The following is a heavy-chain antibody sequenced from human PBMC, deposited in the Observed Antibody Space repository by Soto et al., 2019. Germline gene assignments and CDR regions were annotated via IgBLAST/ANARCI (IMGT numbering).Heavy chain of an antibody. Sequence: QVQLLQSGAEAKKPGASLKVACKASGYTFTNYGLTWVRQAAGQGLDWRGWLRAYNGDTHYTQRLQGRVTMTTDTSTRTAYMRLRGLTSDDPAVYYWAGGPQLVRSFYYYMDVWGKGTSFTVSS. CDR2: LRAYNGDT. J-gene: IGHJ6*03. D-gene: IGHD6-6*01. CDR3: AGGPQLVRSFYYYMDV. CDR1: GYTFTNYG. V-gene: IGHV1-18*01.